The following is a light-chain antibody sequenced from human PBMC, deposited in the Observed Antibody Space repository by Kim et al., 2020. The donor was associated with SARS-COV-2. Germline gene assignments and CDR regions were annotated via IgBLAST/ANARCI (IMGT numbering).Light chain of an antibody. CDR2: DAS. CDR1: RNTY. CDR3: QQYGSSPLT. Sequence: RNTYLAWYQQKLGQAPRLLIYDASSRATGIPDRFSGSGSETDFTLTISRLEPEDLAVYYCQQYGSSPLTFGGGTKLEI. J-gene: IGKJ4*01. V-gene: IGKV3-20*01.